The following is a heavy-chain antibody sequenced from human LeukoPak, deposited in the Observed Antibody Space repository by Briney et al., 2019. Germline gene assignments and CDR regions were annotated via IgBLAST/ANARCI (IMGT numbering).Heavy chain of an antibody. D-gene: IGHD1-1*01. J-gene: IGHJ6*03. CDR2: IYSGGST. Sequence: GGSLRLSCAASGFTVSSNYMSWVRQAPGKGLEWVSVIYSGGSTYYADSVKGRFTISRDNSKNTLYLQMNSLRAEDTAVYYCARERHDYYYMDVWGKGTTVTVSS. CDR3: ARERHDYYYMDV. CDR1: GFTVSSNY. V-gene: IGHV3-66*02.